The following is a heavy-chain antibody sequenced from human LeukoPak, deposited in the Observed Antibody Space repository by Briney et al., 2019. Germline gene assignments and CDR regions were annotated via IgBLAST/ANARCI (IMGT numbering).Heavy chain of an antibody. CDR2: IIPILGIA. V-gene: IGHV1-69*04. CDR3: ARAYGSGRRGFGFDP. Sequence: SVTVSCKASGGTFSTYAIRWVRQAPGQGPEWMGRIIPILGIANYAQKFQGRVTITADKSTSTAYMELSSLRSEDTAVYYCARAYGSGRRGFGFDPWGQGTLVTVSS. D-gene: IGHD3-10*01. CDR1: GGTFSTYA. J-gene: IGHJ5*02.